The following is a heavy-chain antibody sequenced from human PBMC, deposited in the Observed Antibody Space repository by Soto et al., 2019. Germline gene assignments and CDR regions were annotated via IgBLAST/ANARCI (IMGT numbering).Heavy chain of an antibody. V-gene: IGHV3-33*01. D-gene: IGHD1-26*01. CDR2: IWYDGSNK. Sequence: GGSLRLSCAASGFTFSSYGMHWVRQAPGKGLEWVAVIWYDGSNKYYADSVKGRFTISRDNSKNTLYLQMNSLRAEDTAVYYCARDESDDRVGAMYYWGQGTLVTVSS. CDR1: GFTFSSYG. J-gene: IGHJ4*02. CDR3: ARDESDDRVGAMYY.